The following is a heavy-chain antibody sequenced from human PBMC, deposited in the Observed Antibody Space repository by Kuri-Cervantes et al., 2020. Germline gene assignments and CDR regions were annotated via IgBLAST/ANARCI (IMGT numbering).Heavy chain of an antibody. D-gene: IGHD3-10*01. Sequence: ASVKVSCKASGYTFTSYDINWVRQATGQGLEWMGWMNPDSGNTGYAQKFQGRVTMTRNTSISTAYMGLSSLRSEDTAVYYCARAVTMVRGVIKRGAYYFDYWGQGTLVTVSS. CDR3: ARAVTMVRGVIKRGAYYFDY. CDR2: MNPDSGNT. J-gene: IGHJ4*02. CDR1: GYTFTSYD. V-gene: IGHV1-8*01.